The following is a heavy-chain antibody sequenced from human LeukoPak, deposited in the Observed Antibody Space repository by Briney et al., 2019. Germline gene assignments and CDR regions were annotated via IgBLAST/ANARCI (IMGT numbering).Heavy chain of an antibody. CDR1: GFTFSNAW. J-gene: IGHJ3*02. V-gene: IGHV4-59*12. Sequence: GSLRLSCAASGFTFSNAWMSWVRQPPGKGLEWIGPFYYSGSTDYNPSLKSRVTISVDTSKNQLSLKLTSVTAADTAIYYCARDPVRGVAAAINDAFDIWGQGTMVTVSS. CDR3: ARDPVRGVAAAINDAFDI. CDR2: FYYSGST. D-gene: IGHD6-13*01.